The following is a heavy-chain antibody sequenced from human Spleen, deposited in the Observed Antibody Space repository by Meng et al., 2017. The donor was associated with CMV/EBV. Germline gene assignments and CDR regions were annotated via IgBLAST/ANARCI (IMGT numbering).Heavy chain of an antibody. Sequence: GGSLRLSCAASGFSLTNYGMHWVRQAPGKGLEWVAFIRSDGSNKYYADSVKGRFTISRDKDNSNNTLYLQMNSLRGEDAATYYCAKNSANFWSGYHDYWGQGTLVTVSS. D-gene: IGHD3-3*01. J-gene: IGHJ4*02. CDR2: IRSDGSNK. CDR1: GFSLTNYG. CDR3: AKNSANFWSGYHDY. V-gene: IGHV3-30*02.